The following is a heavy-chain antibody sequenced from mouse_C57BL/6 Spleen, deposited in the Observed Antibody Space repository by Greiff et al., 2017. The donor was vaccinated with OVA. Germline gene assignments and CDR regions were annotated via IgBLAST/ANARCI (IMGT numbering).Heavy chain of an antibody. D-gene: IGHD1-1*01. CDR1: GYTFTDYY. V-gene: IGHV1-19*01. J-gene: IGHJ1*03. CDR2: INPYNGGT. CDR3: ARSLDYYGSSYGYFDV. Sequence: EVKLMESGPVLVKPGASVKMSCKASGYTFTDYYMNWVKQSHGKSLEWIGVINPYNGGTSYNQKFKGKATLTVDKSSSTAYMELNSLTSEDSAVYYCARSLDYYGSSYGYFDVWGTGTTVTVSS.